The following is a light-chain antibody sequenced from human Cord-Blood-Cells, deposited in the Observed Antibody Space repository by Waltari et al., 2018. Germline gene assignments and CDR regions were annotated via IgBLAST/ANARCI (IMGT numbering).Light chain of an antibody. V-gene: IGKV3-15*01. Sequence: EIVMTQSPVTLSVSPGERATLSCRASQSVSSNLAWYQQKPGQAPRLLIYGASTRATGIPARFSGSGSWTEFTLTMSSLQSEDFAVYYCQQYNNWITFGQGTRLEIK. J-gene: IGKJ5*01. CDR3: QQYNNWIT. CDR2: GAS. CDR1: QSVSSN.